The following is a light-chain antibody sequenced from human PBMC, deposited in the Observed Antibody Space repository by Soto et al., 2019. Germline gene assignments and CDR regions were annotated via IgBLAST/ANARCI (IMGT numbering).Light chain of an antibody. J-gene: IGKJ4*01. CDR1: QSLPTKA. CDR3: QQRSNWPPLT. CDR2: GAS. V-gene: IGKV3D-20*02. Sequence: EIVLTQSPGTLSLSPGERVTLSCRASQSLPTKALAWYQQKPGQTPRLLIYGASTRDTAIPDRFNGSGSGTDFTLTISRVEPEDFAVYYCQQRSNWPPLTFGGGTKVEIK.